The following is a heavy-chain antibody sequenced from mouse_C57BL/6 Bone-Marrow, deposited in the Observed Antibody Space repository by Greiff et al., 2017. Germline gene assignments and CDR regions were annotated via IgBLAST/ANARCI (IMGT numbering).Heavy chain of an antibody. CDR1: GFSLTSYG. D-gene: IGHD6-5*01. Sequence: VKLVESGPGLVQPSQSLSITCTVSGFSLTSYGVHWVRQSPGKGLEWLGVIWSGGSTVYNAAFISRLSISKDNSKSQVFFKMNSLQADDTAIYYCARSLFLDYWGQGTTLTVSS. V-gene: IGHV2-2*01. CDR3: ARSLFLDY. J-gene: IGHJ2*01. CDR2: IWSGGST.